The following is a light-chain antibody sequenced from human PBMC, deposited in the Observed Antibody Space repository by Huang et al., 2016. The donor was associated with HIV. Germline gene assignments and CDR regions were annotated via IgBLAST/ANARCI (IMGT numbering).Light chain of an antibody. J-gene: IGKJ1*01. CDR1: QSLLYRSNNKNY. CDR3: QQHYGRQST. CDR2: WAS. V-gene: IGKV4-1*01. Sequence: IVMTQSPESLAVSLGERASINCKSSQSLLYRSNNKNYLAWYQKKQGHPPTLYWASVRDVGVPERVSGGGSGTNFTLTINSLQADDVAVYYCQQHYGRQSTFGQGT.